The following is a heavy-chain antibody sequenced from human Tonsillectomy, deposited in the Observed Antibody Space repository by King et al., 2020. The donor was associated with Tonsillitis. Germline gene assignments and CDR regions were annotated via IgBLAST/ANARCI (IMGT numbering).Heavy chain of an antibody. D-gene: IGHD3-22*01. V-gene: IGHV4-31*03. Sequence: VQLQESGPGLVKPSQTLSLTCTVSGGSISSGGYYWSWIRQHPGKGLEWIGYIYYSGSTSYNPSLKSRVTISVDTSKNQFSLKLSSVTAADTAVYYCARDMGYYDSSGYVGYFDYWGQGSLVTVSS. J-gene: IGHJ4*02. CDR2: IYYSGST. CDR1: GGSISSGGYY. CDR3: ARDMGYYDSSGYVGYFDY.